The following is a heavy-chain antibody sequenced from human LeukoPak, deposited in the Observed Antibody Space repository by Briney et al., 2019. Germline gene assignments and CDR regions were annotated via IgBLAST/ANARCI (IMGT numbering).Heavy chain of an antibody. J-gene: IGHJ4*02. CDR1: GFTFSSYA. Sequence: TGGSLRLSCAASGFTFSSYAMHWVRQAPGKGLEWVAVISYDGSNKYYADSVKGRFTISRDNSKNTLYLQMNSLRAEDTAVYYCARDQAEGYCTNGVRYRSIAAAGFDYWGQGTLVTVSS. V-gene: IGHV3-30-3*01. D-gene: IGHD2-8*01. CDR2: ISYDGSNK. CDR3: ARDQAEGYCTNGVRYRSIAAAGFDY.